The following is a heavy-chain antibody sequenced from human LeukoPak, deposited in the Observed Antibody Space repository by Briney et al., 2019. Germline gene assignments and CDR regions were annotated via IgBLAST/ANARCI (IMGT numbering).Heavy chain of an antibody. CDR3: VAIVVVPAATPDY. V-gene: IGHV3-30*02. D-gene: IGHD2-2*02. CDR2: IRYDGSNK. CDR1: GFTFSSYG. J-gene: IGHJ4*02. Sequence: GGSLRLSCAASGFTFSSYGMHWVRQAPGKGLEWVAFIRYDGSNKYYADSVKGRFTISRDNSKNTLYLQMNSLRAEDTAVYYCVAIVVVPAATPDYWGQGTLVTVSS.